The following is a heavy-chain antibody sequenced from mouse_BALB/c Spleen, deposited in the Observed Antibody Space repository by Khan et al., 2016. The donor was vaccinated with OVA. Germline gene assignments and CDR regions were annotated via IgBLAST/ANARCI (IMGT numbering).Heavy chain of an antibody. V-gene: IGHV2-9*02. CDR3: ATIFYGKRYYDMDY. CDR2: IWAGGST. J-gene: IGHJ4*01. Sequence: QVQLKESGPGLVAPSQSLSITCTVSGFSLTTYGVNWVRQPPGKGLEWLGVIWAGGSTNYNSALMSRLSISKDKSKSQGFLRMNSLQTDDTAVYYCATIFYGKRYYDMDYWGQGTAVTVA. D-gene: IGHD2-1*01. CDR1: GFSLTTYG.